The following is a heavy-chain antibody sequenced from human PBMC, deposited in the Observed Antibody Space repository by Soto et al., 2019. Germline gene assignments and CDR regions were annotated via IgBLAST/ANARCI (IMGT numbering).Heavy chain of an antibody. J-gene: IGHJ6*02. V-gene: IGHV3-33*01. CDR3: ARDLVRLAASCMDV. Sequence: QVQLVESGGGVVQPGRSLRLSCAASGFNFSSYGMQWVRQAPGKGLEWVAVIWYDGSNKYYADSVKGRFTISRDNSKNKLYLQMNSLRAEDTAVYYCARDLVRLAASCMDVWGQGTTVTVS. CDR1: GFNFSSYG. CDR2: IWYDGSNK. D-gene: IGHD6-13*01.